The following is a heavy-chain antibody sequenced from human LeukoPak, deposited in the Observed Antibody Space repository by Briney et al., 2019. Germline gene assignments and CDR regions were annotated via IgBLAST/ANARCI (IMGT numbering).Heavy chain of an antibody. D-gene: IGHD3-9*01. CDR3: ARGSDYDILTGYYFLGAFDI. J-gene: IGHJ3*02. CDR2: IYYSGST. V-gene: IGHV4-59*12. CDR1: GGSISSYY. Sequence: SETLSLTCTVSGGSISSYYWSWIRQPPGKGLEWIGYIYYSGSTNYNPSLKSRVTISVDTSKNQFSLKLSSVTAADTAVYYCARGSDYDILTGYYFLGAFDIWGQGTMVTVSS.